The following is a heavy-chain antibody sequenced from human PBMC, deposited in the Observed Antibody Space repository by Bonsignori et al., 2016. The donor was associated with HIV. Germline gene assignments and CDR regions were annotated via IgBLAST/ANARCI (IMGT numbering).Heavy chain of an antibody. D-gene: IGHD2-21*01. Sequence: ASVKVSCKGSGYSFSDYYLYWVRQTPGQGLEWMGWISPHRGGTKYAPKFQGRVTMTSDTSVNTVYMELRSLTSDDTGIYYCARVENGIPLNFYYYYMDVWGKGTTVTVSS. CDR2: ISPHRGGT. CDR3: ARVENGIPLNFYYYYMDV. CDR1: GYSFSDYY. J-gene: IGHJ6*03. V-gene: IGHV1-2*02.